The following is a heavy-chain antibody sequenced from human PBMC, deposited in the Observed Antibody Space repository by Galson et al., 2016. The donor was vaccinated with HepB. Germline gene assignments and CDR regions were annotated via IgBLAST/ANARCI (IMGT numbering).Heavy chain of an antibody. CDR2: IYYSGTT. Sequence: ETLSLTCTVSGGSISSGNYYWSWVRQPPGKRLEWIGDIYYSGTTNYKPSLKSRVTISVDTSKNQFSLRLSSVTAADTAVYYCARMDPALISGFDYWGQGTLVTGSS. CDR1: GGSISSGNYY. J-gene: IGHJ4*02. D-gene: IGHD2-15*01. CDR3: ARMDPALISGFDY. V-gene: IGHV4-61*01.